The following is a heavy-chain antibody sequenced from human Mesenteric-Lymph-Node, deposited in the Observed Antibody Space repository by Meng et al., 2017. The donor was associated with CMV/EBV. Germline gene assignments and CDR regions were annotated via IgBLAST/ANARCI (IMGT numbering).Heavy chain of an antibody. D-gene: IGHD5-18*01. CDR2: IYYTGST. Sequence: GSLRLSCTVSGGSVTSNNYYWTWIRQPPGKGLEWIGYIYYTGSTNYNPSLKSRVTISVDTSKNQFSLRLSSVTAADTAVYYCARGGGLPDYWGQGTLVTVSS. J-gene: IGHJ4*02. CDR3: ARGGGLPDY. CDR1: GGSVTSNNYY. V-gene: IGHV4-61*01.